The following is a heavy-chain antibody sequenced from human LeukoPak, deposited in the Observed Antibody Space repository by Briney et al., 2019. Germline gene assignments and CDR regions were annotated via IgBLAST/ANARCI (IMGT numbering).Heavy chain of an antibody. CDR3: ARDSTVSYYGMDV. Sequence: PSETLSLTCAVYGGSFSGYYWSWIRQPPGKGLEWIGEINHSGSTNYNPSLKSRVTISVDTSKNQFSLKLSSVTAADTAVYYCARDSTVSYYGMDVWGQGTTVTVSS. CDR2: INHSGST. CDR1: GGSFSGYY. J-gene: IGHJ6*02. V-gene: IGHV4-34*01. D-gene: IGHD4-17*01.